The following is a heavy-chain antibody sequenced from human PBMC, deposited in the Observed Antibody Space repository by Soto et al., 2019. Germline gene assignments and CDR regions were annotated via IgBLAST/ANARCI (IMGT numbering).Heavy chain of an antibody. Sequence: SETLSLTCTVSGGSISSSSYYWGWIRQPPGKGLEWIGSIFYTGNTYYNPSLKSRVTISVDTSENQFSLKLSSVTAADTAVYYCARQGIVGAINWFDPWGQGTLVTVSS. CDR2: IFYTGNT. J-gene: IGHJ5*02. D-gene: IGHD1-26*01. CDR3: ARQGIVGAINWFDP. CDR1: GGSISSSSYY. V-gene: IGHV4-39*01.